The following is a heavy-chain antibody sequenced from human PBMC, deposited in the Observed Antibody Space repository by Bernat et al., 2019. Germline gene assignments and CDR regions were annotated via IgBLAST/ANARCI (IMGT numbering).Heavy chain of an antibody. D-gene: IGHD6-13*01. Sequence: QVQLVQSGAEVKKPGASVKVSCKASRYTFTSYYMHWVRQAPGQGLEWMGIINPSGGSTSYAQKFQGRVTMTRDTSTSTVYMELSSLRSEDTAVYYCARAAAAGIRWKKINWFDPWGQGTLVTVSS. CDR3: ARAAAAGIRWKKINWFDP. V-gene: IGHV1-46*01. CDR2: INPSGGST. CDR1: RYTFTSYY. J-gene: IGHJ5*02.